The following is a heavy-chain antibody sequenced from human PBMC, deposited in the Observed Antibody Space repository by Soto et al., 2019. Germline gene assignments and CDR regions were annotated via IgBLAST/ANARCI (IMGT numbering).Heavy chain of an antibody. J-gene: IGHJ4*02. Sequence: QVQLQESGPGLVKPSETLSLTCTVSGGSISSYYWSWIRQPPGKGLEWIGYIYYSGSTNYNPSLNSRVTIPVYTPTNQFAQKLSSVTAADTAVYYCARRYGATFDYWGQGTLVTVSS. CDR3: ARRYGATFDY. CDR1: GGSISSYY. CDR2: IYYSGST. V-gene: IGHV4-59*01. D-gene: IGHD4-17*01.